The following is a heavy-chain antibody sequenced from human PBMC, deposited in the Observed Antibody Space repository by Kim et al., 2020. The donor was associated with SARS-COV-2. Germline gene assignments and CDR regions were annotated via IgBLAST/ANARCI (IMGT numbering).Heavy chain of an antibody. D-gene: IGHD1-20*01. CDR3: ARGRGYNSDWYPDAFDI. CDR1: GGSISSGGYY. CDR2: IYYSGST. J-gene: IGHJ3*02. Sequence: SETLSLTCTVSGGSISSGGYYWSWIRQHPGKGLEWIGYIYYSGSTYYNPSLKSRVTISVDTSKNQFSLKLSSVTAADTAVYYCARGRGYNSDWYPDAFDIWGQGTMVTVSS. V-gene: IGHV4-31*03.